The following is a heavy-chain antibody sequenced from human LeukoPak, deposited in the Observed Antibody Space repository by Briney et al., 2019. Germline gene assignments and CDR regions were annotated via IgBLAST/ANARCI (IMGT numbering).Heavy chain of an antibody. CDR1: GFPFSNAW. J-gene: IGHJ4*02. CDR3: ASERAGYCSSTSCYRYFDY. V-gene: IGHV3-15*01. D-gene: IGHD2-2*02. CDR2: IKSKTDGGTI. Sequence: GGSLRLSCAVSGFPFSNAWMSWVRQAPGKGLEWLGRIKSKTDGGTIDYAAPVKGRFTISRDDSKNTLYLQMNSLRAEDTAVYYCASERAGYCSSTSCYRYFDYWGQGTLVTVSS.